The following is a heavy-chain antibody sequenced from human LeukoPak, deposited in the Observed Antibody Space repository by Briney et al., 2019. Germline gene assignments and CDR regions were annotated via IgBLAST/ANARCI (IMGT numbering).Heavy chain of an antibody. CDR1: GFTFSDYY. CDR3: AKDSYSYGSYYFDY. CDR2: ISGSGGST. Sequence: GGSLRLSCAASGFTFSDYYMSWIRQAPGKGLEWVSAISGSGGSTYYADSVKGRFTISRDNSKNTLYLQMNSVRAEDTAVYYCAKDSYSYGSYYFDYWGQGTLVTVSS. V-gene: IGHV3-23*01. D-gene: IGHD5-18*01. J-gene: IGHJ4*02.